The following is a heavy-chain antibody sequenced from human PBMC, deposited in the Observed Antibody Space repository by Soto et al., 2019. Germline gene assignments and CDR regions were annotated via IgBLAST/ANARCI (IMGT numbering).Heavy chain of an antibody. CDR3: TRETYGPYDH. V-gene: IGHV3-74*01. Sequence: EVQLVESGGGTVQPGGSLRLSCAASGYTFSTYWMHWVRQAPGKGLVWVSGINTEATTINYADSVRGRFTMSGDNAKNTLSLQMNSLRAVDRGVYYCTRETYGPYDHWGQGTLVTVSP. CDR2: INTEATTI. J-gene: IGHJ4*02. CDR1: GYTFSTYW. D-gene: IGHD3-10*01.